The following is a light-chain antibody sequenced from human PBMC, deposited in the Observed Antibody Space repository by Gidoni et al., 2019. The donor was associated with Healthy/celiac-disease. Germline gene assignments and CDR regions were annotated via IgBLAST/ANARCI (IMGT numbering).Light chain of an antibody. V-gene: IGLV1-47*02. CDR1: SSNIGSNY. J-gene: IGLJ3*02. CDR3: AAWDDSLSGSGV. CDR2: SNN. Sequence: QSVLTPPPSASGTPGQRVTISCSGSSSNIGSNYVYWYQQLPVTAPELLIYSNNQRPSGVPDRFSGSKSGTSASLASIGLRSEDEADYYCAAWDDSLSGSGVFGGGTKLTVL.